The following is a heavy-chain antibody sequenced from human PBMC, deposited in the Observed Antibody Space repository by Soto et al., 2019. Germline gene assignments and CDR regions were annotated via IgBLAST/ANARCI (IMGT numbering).Heavy chain of an antibody. Sequence: QVQFVQSGAEVKKPGASVKASCKASGYTFTSYAMHWVRQAPGQRLEWMGWINAGNGNTKYSQKFQGRVTITRDTSASTAYMELSSLRSEDTAVYYCARSGDLGAFDIWGQGTMVTVSS. D-gene: IGHD7-27*01. V-gene: IGHV1-3*01. CDR1: GYTFTSYA. CDR3: ARSGDLGAFDI. J-gene: IGHJ3*02. CDR2: INAGNGNT.